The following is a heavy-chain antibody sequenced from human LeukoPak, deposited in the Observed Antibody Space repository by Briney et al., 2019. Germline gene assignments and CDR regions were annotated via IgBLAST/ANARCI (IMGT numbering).Heavy chain of an antibody. CDR3: ARDQRLYSGYDFWFDP. V-gene: IGHV4-34*01. D-gene: IGHD5-12*01. CDR1: GGSFSGYY. Sequence: SETLSLTCAVYGGSFSGYYWSWIRQPPGKGLEWIGEINHSGSTNYNPSLKSRVTISVDTSKNQFSLKLSSVTAADTAVYYCARDQRLYSGYDFWFDPWGQGTLVKVSS. J-gene: IGHJ5*02. CDR2: INHSGST.